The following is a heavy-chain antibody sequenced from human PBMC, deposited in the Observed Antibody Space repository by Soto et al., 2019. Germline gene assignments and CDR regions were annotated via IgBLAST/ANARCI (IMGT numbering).Heavy chain of an antibody. D-gene: IGHD6-19*01. CDR1: GGSIGSSSYY. Sequence: LSLTCTVSGGSIGSSSYYWGWIRQPPGKGLEWIGSIYYSGSTYYNPSLKSRVTISVDTSKNQFSLKLSSVTAADTAVYYCARRAAGDFDYWGQGALVTVSS. J-gene: IGHJ4*02. CDR3: ARRAAGDFDY. V-gene: IGHV4-39*01. CDR2: IYYSGST.